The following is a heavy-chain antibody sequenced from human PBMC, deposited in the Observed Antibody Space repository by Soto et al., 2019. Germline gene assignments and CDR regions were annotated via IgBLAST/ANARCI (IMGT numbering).Heavy chain of an antibody. CDR3: ARDPLFSRRVMDV. J-gene: IGHJ6*02. CDR1: RDSVSNTD. Sequence: PAWSTKLASAASRDSVSNTDMGVALKETGKGLEWVSIIHSGGRTYYADTVRGRFTISRDNSKNTLYLQMDSLRAEDTAVYYCARDPLFSRRVMDVWGQVTTVTAP. D-gene: IGHD3-3*02. CDR2: IHSGGRT. V-gene: IGHV3-53*01.